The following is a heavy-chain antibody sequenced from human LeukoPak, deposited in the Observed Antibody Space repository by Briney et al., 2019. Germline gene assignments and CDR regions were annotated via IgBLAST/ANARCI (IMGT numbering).Heavy chain of an antibody. V-gene: IGHV3-23*01. CDR2: ISGSGGTT. CDR3: AKDGISPNYYDSSGYYPNY. J-gene: IGHJ4*02. D-gene: IGHD3-22*01. Sequence: GSLRLSCAASGFTFSSYGMRWVRQAPGKGLQWVSAISGSGGTTYYADSVKGRFTISRDNSKNTLYLQMNSLRAEDTAVYYCAKDGISPNYYDSSGYYPNYWGQGTLVTVSS. CDR1: GFTFSSYG.